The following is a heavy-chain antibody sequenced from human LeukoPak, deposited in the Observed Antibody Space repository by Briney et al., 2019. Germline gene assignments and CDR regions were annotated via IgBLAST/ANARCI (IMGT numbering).Heavy chain of an antibody. D-gene: IGHD2-2*03. Sequence: GGSLRLSCAASGFTFSSYSMNWVRQAPGKGLEWVSSISSSSSYIYYADSVKGRFTISGDNAKNSLYLQMNSLRAEDTAVYYCARDGGYCSSTSCYYGMDVWGQGTTVTVSS. CDR1: GFTFSSYS. CDR2: ISSSSSYI. V-gene: IGHV3-21*01. J-gene: IGHJ6*02. CDR3: ARDGGYCSSTSCYYGMDV.